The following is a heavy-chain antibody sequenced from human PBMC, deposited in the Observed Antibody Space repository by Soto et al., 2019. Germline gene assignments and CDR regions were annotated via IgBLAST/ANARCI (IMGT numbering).Heavy chain of an antibody. D-gene: IGHD3-9*01. V-gene: IGHV6-1*01. J-gene: IGHJ4*02. Sequence: QSQTLSLTCAISGDSVSSNSAAWNWIRQSPSRGLEWLGRTYYRSKWYNDYAVSVKSRITINPDTSKNQFSLQLNSVTPEDTAVYYCARGWYYDILTGPPYYFDYWGQGTLVTVSS. CDR1: GDSVSSNSAA. CDR3: ARGWYYDILTGPPYYFDY. CDR2: TYYRSKWYN.